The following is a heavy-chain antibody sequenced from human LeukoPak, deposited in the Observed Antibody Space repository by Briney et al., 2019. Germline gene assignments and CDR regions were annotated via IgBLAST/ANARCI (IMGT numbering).Heavy chain of an antibody. Sequence: SETLSLTCAVYGGSFSGYYWSWIRQPPGKGLEWIGEINHSGSTNYNPSLKSRVTISVDTSKNQFSLKLSSVTAADTAVYYCARGWPSALSRPNDYWGQGPLVTVSS. CDR3: ARGWPSALSRPNDY. D-gene: IGHD6-6*01. J-gene: IGHJ4*02. CDR2: INHSGST. V-gene: IGHV4-34*01. CDR1: GGSFSGYY.